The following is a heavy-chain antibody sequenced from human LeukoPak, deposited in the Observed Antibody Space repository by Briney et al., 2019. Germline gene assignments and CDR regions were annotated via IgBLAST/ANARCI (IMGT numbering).Heavy chain of an antibody. V-gene: IGHV4-30-4*01. Sequence: SETLSLTCTVSGGSISSGDYYWSWIRQPPGTGLEWVGYIYYSGSTYYNPSLKSRVTISVDTSKNQFSLKLSSVTAADTAVYYCARSGGSGSGFDYWGQGTLVTVSS. D-gene: IGHD3-10*01. CDR3: ARSGGSGSGFDY. J-gene: IGHJ4*02. CDR2: IYYSGST. CDR1: GGSISSGDYY.